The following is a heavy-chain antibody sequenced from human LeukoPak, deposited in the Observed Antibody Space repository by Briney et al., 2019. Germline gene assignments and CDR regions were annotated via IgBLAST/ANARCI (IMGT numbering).Heavy chain of an antibody. CDR2: IYPGDSDT. V-gene: IGHV5-51*01. CDR3: ARQSSWKLRFLEGSWFDP. D-gene: IGHD3-3*01. Sequence: GESLKISFKGSGYSFTSYWIGWVRQMPGKGLEWMGIIYPGDSDTRYSPSFQGQVTISADKSISTAYLQWSSLKASDTAMYYRARQSSWKLRFLEGSWFDPWGQGTLVTVSS. CDR1: GYSFTSYW. J-gene: IGHJ5*02.